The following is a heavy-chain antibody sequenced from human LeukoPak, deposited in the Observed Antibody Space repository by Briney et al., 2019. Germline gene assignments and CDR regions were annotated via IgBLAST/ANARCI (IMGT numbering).Heavy chain of an antibody. J-gene: IGHJ6*02. D-gene: IGHD3-22*01. V-gene: IGHV3-7*01. CDR3: ARVSYDSSGYRDYYYYGMDV. CDR2: IKLDGSEK. CDR1: GGSISSSKYY. Sequence: ETLSLTCTVSGGSISSSKYYWGWIRQPPGKGLEWVANIKLDGSEKYYVDSVKGRFTISRDNAKNSLYLQMNSLRAEDTAVFYCARVSYDSSGYRDYYYYGMDVWGQGTTVTGSS.